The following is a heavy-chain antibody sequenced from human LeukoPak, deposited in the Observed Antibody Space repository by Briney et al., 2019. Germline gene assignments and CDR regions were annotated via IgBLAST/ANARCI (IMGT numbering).Heavy chain of an antibody. D-gene: IGHD5/OR15-5a*01. Sequence: SETLSLTCSVSGDSISSGSDYWRWIRQPAGKGLEWIVRIYTTGSTNYNPSLKSRVTISVDTSENQFSLRLSSVTAADTAVYYCARGSLGREVSAFFKNWGQGILVTVSS. J-gene: IGHJ4*02. CDR3: ARGSLGREVSAFFKN. CDR2: IYTTGST. CDR1: GDSISSGSDY. V-gene: IGHV4-61*02.